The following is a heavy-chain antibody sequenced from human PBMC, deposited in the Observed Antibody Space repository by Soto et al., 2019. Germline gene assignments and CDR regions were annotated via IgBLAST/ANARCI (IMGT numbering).Heavy chain of an antibody. CDR1: GFTFSSYG. V-gene: IGHV3-30*18. J-gene: IGHJ6*02. D-gene: IGHD6-19*01. CDR2: ISYDGSNK. CDR3: AKGQSGWYRPDYYGMDV. Sequence: QVQLVESGGGVVQPGRSLRLSCAASGFTFSSYGMHWVRQAPGKGLEWVAVISYDGSNKYYADSVKGRFTISRDNSKNTLYLQMNSLRAEDTAVYYCAKGQSGWYRPDYYGMDVWGQGTTVTVSS.